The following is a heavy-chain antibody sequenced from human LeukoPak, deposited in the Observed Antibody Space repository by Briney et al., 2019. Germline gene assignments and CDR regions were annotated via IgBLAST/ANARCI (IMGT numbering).Heavy chain of an antibody. V-gene: IGHV3-48*03. D-gene: IGHD3-10*01. CDR1: GFTFSSYE. CDR3: ARDNRGYGSGSYYYYGMDV. J-gene: IGHJ6*04. CDR2: IGTSDSTI. Sequence: GGSLRLSCAASGFTFSSYEMNWVRQAPGKGLEWDSHIGTSDSTIDYVDSVKGRFTISRDNAKNSLYLQMNSLRAEDTAVYYCARDNRGYGSGSYYYYGMDVWGKGTTVTVSS.